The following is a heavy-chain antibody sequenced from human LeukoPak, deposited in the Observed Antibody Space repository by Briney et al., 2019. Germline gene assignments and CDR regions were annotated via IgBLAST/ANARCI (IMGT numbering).Heavy chain of an antibody. D-gene: IGHD1-26*01. V-gene: IGHV1-18*01. CDR2: ISAYNGNT. Sequence: ASVKVSCKASGYTFTNYAISWVRQAPGQGLEWVGWISAYNGNTNYAQKLQGRVTMTTDTSTSTAYMELSSLRSEDTAVYYCATENSGSYFSWFDPWGQGTLVTVSS. CDR1: GYTFTNYA. CDR3: ATENSGSYFSWFDP. J-gene: IGHJ5*02.